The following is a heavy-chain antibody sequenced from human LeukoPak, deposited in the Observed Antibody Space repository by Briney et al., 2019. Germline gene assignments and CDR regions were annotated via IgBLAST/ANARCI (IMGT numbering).Heavy chain of an antibody. CDR1: GFTFSSYA. J-gene: IGHJ4*02. V-gene: IGHV3-74*01. D-gene: IGHD3-9*01. Sequence: GGSLRLSCAASGFTFSSYAMHWVRQAPGKGLVWVSRINSDGSSTIYADSVKGRFTISRDNAKNTLYLQMNSLRAEDTAVYYCARGRYDILTGHYYFDYWGQGTLVTVSS. CDR3: ARGRYDILTGHYYFDY. CDR2: INSDGSST.